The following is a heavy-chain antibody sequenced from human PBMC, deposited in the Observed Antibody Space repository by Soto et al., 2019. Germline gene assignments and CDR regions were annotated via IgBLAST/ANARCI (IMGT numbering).Heavy chain of an antibody. V-gene: IGHV3-23*01. D-gene: IGHD5-12*01. CDR3: VKDFRVGYDWTHD. CDR2: FRGGGGPT. J-gene: IGHJ4*02. CDR1: GFTFSNYA. Sequence: EVQLLESGGDLVQPGGSLRLSCAASGFTFSNYAMSWVRKAPGKGLGWVSLFRGGGGPTNYADSVKGRFTVSRDNSNNMLFLQMSSLRADDTAVYYCVKDFRVGYDWTHDWGQGTLVTVSS.